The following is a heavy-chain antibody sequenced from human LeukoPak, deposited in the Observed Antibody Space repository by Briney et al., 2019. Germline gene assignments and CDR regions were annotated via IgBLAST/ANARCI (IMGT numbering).Heavy chain of an antibody. Sequence: GGSLRLSCAASGFTFSSYGMHWVRQAPGKGLEWVAVISYDGSNKYYADSVKGRFTISRDNSKNTLYLQMNSLRAEDTAVYYCAKDLSLDGYVAFDIWGQGTMVTVSS. V-gene: IGHV3-30*18. D-gene: IGHD3-16*01. CDR3: AKDLSLDGYVAFDI. CDR1: GFTFSSYG. CDR2: ISYDGSNK. J-gene: IGHJ3*02.